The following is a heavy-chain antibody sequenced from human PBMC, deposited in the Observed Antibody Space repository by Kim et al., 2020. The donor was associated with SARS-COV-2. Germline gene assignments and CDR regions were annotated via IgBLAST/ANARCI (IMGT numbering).Heavy chain of an antibody. J-gene: IGHJ3*02. CDR2: ISGSGGST. Sequence: WGSLRLSCAASGFTFSSYAMSWVRQAPGKGLEWVSAISGSGGSTYYADSVKGRFTISRDNSKNTLYLQMNSLRAEDTAVYYCAKEATATIFGVVIMLRAFDIWGQGTMVTVSS. CDR3: AKEATATIFGVVIMLRAFDI. D-gene: IGHD3-3*01. CDR1: GFTFSSYA. V-gene: IGHV3-23*01.